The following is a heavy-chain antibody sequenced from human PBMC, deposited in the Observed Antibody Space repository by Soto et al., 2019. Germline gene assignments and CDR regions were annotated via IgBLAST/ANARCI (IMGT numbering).Heavy chain of an antibody. D-gene: IGHD2-8*02. CDR1: GFTSSSCA. CDR3: ATAGLGTGRYCFHD. V-gene: IGHV3-23*01. J-gene: IGHJ4*02. Sequence: EVQLLDSGGGLVQPGGSLRLSCVASGFTSSSCAMRWVRQAPGKGLEWVSGISASGGSTYYADSVKGRFTISRDNSKNTLYLQMNSLRAEDTAVYYCATAGLGTGRYCFHDWGQGTLVTVSS. CDR2: ISASGGST.